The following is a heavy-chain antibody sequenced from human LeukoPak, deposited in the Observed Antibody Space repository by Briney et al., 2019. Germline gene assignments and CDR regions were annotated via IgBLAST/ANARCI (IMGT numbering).Heavy chain of an antibody. CDR1: GFTVSSNY. CDR2: IYSGGST. D-gene: IGHD2-21*02. J-gene: IGHJ3*02. Sequence: GGCLRLSCSASGFTVSSNYMSWIRQAPGGGLEWGSIIYSGGSTYYADSVKGRFTIPKDNSKNTLYLQMNSLRADDMPVYYCARGPWGIVGGDGAFDIWGQGTMVTVSS. CDR3: ARGPWGIVGGDGAFDI. V-gene: IGHV3-53*01.